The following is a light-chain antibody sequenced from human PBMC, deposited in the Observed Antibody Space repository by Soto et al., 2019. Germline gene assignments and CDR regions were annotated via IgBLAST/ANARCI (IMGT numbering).Light chain of an antibody. V-gene: IGKV3-20*01. J-gene: IGKJ4*02. CDR1: QNVSSTL. Sequence: DNVWTQSPATLSLSPGESATPSCRASQNVSSTLLVWYQQHPGKAPRLLIYGASSRATGIPDRFSGRGSGTDFTRIISRLEPEDFAVYYCQKFAGSFGGGTKVDIK. CDR2: GAS. CDR3: QKFAGS.